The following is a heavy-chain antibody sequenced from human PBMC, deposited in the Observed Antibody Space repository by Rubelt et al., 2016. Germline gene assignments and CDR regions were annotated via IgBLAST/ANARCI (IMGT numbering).Heavy chain of an antibody. CDR3: ATYCGSDPCYGWNYYGMDV. D-gene: IGHD2-21*02. V-gene: IGHV3-30*04. CDR2: ISHDGSRK. J-gene: IGHJ6*02. Sequence: GKGLEWVADISHDGSRKYYADSVKGRFTISRDNAKNSLYLQMNSLRAEDTAVYYCATYCGSDPCYGWNYYGMDVWGQGTTVTVSS.